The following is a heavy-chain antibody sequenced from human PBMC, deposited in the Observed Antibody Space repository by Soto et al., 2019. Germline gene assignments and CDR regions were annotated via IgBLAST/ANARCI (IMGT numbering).Heavy chain of an antibody. CDR2: INPGGGST. Sequence: QVQLVQSGAEVKKPGASVKVSCKASGYTFTSYYIHWVRQAPGQGLEWMGVINPGGGSTGYAQKFQGRVTMTRDTSTSTVYMELSSLRSEDTAVYYCARAAGCSGGSCYAVFDFWGQGTLVTVSS. CDR3: ARAAGCSGGSCYAVFDF. D-gene: IGHD2-15*01. CDR1: GYTFTSYY. V-gene: IGHV1-46*01. J-gene: IGHJ4*02.